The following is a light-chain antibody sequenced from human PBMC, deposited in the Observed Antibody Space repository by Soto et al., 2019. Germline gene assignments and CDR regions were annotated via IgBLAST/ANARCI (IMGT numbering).Light chain of an antibody. CDR1: QSISNL. CDR2: DAS. J-gene: IGKJ4*01. V-gene: IGKV3-11*01. CDR3: QQRSNWLT. Sequence: EIVLTQSPATLSLSPGERATLSCRASQSISNLLTWYQQKPGQAPRLLIYDASNRATGIPARFSGSGSGTDFILIISSLEPEDFAFYYCQQRSNWLTFGGGTKVEIK.